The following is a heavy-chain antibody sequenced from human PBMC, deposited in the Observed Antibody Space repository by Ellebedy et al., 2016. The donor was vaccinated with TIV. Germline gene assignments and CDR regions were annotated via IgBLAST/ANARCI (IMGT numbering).Heavy chain of an antibody. D-gene: IGHD6-19*01. CDR1: GFRFSDNW. CDR2: NDPHGTGQ. CDR3: VKGGGSGWPFDF. J-gene: IGHJ4*02. V-gene: IGHV3-7*02. Sequence: GGSLRLXXVASGFRFSDNWMTWVRQAPGKGLEWVANNDPHGTGQNYVGSVKGRFTTSRDNAKNSLYLQMNSLRVDDTAIYYCVKGGGSGWPFDFWGQGTLVTVSS.